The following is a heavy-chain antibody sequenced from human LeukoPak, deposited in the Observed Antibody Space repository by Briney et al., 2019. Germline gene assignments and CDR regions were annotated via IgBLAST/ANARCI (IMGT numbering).Heavy chain of an antibody. CDR1: GGSISSYY. Sequence: PSETLSLTCTVSGGSISSYYWSWIRQPPRKGLEWIGYIHYTGSTSYTPSLKSRVTISVDTSKNQISLKVRSATAADTAVYYCARTTEDCSSTSCYHYWFDPWGQGTLVTVSS. CDR3: ARTTEDCSSTSCYHYWFDP. J-gene: IGHJ5*02. V-gene: IGHV4-59*01. CDR2: IHYTGST. D-gene: IGHD2-2*01.